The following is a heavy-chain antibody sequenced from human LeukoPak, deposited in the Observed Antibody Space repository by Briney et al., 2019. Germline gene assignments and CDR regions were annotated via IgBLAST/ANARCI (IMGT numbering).Heavy chain of an antibody. Sequence: PSETLSLTCTVSGGSISSHYWSWIRQPPGKGLEWIGYIYYSGSTNYNPSLKSRVTISVDTSKNQFSLKPSSVTAADTAVYYCARTSSSIAARFYYYYYMDVWGKGTTVTVSS. J-gene: IGHJ6*03. CDR3: ARTSSSIAARFYYYYYMDV. CDR2: IYYSGST. V-gene: IGHV4-59*11. CDR1: GGSISSHY. D-gene: IGHD6-6*01.